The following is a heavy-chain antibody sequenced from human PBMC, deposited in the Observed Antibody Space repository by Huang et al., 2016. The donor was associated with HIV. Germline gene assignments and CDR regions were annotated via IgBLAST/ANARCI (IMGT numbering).Heavy chain of an antibody. V-gene: IGHV4-39*01. CDR1: GGSITSSSYY. J-gene: IGHJ3*02. CDR3: ARHFSYYDSSGYTPWDAFDI. D-gene: IGHD3-22*01. CDR2: IYYSGST. Sequence: QLQLQGSGPGLVKPSETLSLTCTVSGGSITSSSYYWGWIRQPPGKGLEWVGSIYYSGSTDYNPSLKGRGTVAADTSKNQFSLKLSSVTAADTAVYYCARHFSYYDSSGYTPWDAFDIWGQGTMVTVSS.